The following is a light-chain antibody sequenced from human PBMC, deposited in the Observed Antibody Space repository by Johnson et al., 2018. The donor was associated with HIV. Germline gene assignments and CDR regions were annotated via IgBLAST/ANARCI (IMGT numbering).Light chain of an antibody. J-gene: IGLJ1*01. Sequence: QSVLTQPPSVSAAPGQKVTISCSGSSSNIGNNYVSWHQQLPGTAPKFLIYDNNKRPSGIPDRISGSKSGASATLGITGLQTGDEADYYCGTWDTSLSVYVFGTGTKVTVL. CDR2: DNN. V-gene: IGLV1-51*01. CDR1: SSNIGNNY. CDR3: GTWDTSLSVYV.